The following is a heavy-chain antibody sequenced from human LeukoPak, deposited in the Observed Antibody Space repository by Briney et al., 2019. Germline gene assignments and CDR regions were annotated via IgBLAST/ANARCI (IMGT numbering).Heavy chain of an antibody. D-gene: IGHD5-12*01. CDR2: IYNSGGI. CDR3: ARTSGYTYFDY. CDR1: GGSVSSGSYY. V-gene: IGHV4-61*01. J-gene: IGHJ4*02. Sequence: SETLSLTCTVSGGSVSSGSYYWSWIRQPPGKGLEWIGYIYNSGGINYNPSLKSRVAISVDTSKNQFSLKLNSVTAADTAVYYCARTSGYTYFDYWGQGTLVTVSS.